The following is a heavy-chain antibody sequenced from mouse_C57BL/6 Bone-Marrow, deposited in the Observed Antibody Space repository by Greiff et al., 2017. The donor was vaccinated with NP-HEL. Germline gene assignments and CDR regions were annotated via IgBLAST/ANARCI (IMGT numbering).Heavy chain of an antibody. V-gene: IGHV6-3*01. D-gene: IGHD1-3*01. CDR3: TAKNYAMDY. CDR2: IRLKSDNYAT. J-gene: IGHJ4*01. CDR1: GFTFSNYW. Sequence: EVQLQQSGGGLVQPGGSMKLSCVASGFTFSNYWMNWVRQSPEKGLEWVAQIRLKSDNYATHYAESVKGRFTISRDDSKSSVYLQMNNLRAEDTGIYYCTAKNYAMDYWGQGTSVTVSS.